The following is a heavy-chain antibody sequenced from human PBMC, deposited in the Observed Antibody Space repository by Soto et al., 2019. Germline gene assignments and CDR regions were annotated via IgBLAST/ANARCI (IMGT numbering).Heavy chain of an antibody. J-gene: IGHJ4*02. CDR2: ISYDGSNK. CDR3: AEPPDVGWPKTFDY. Sequence: QVQLVESGGGVVQPGRSLRLSCAASGFTFSSYGMHWVRQAPGKGLEWVAVISYDGSNKYYADSVKGRFTISRDNSKNTLYPPMNSLGAEDTAVYYCAEPPDVGWPKTFDYWGQGTLVTVSS. V-gene: IGHV3-30*18. CDR1: GFTFSSYG. D-gene: IGHD6-19*01.